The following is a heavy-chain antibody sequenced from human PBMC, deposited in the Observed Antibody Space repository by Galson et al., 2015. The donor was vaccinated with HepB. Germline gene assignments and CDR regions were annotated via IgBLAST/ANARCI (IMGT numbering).Heavy chain of an antibody. CDR2: ISYDGSNK. D-gene: IGHD3-9*01. J-gene: IGHJ4*02. CDR1: GFTFSSYG. CDR3: AKDWRYLGYFDY. Sequence: SLRLSCAASGFTFSSYGMHWVRQAPGKGLEWVAVISYDGSNKYYADSVKGRFTISRDNSKNTLYLQMNSLRAEDTAVYYCAKDWRYLGYFDYWGQGTLVTVSS. V-gene: IGHV3-30*18.